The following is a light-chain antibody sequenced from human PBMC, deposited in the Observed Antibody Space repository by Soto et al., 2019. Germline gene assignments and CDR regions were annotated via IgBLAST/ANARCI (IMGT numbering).Light chain of an antibody. CDR2: RAE. Sequence: QSDLAQLPSSSVTPGQRGTISCSRNIANIGRNYVYWYQQFPGTAPRLLIYRAEQRPSGVPDRFSGSKSGTSASLAISGLRSEDEAAYYCAAWDDTVNGLVFGGGTKVTVL. J-gene: IGLJ2*01. CDR1: IANIGRNY. V-gene: IGLV1-47*01. CDR3: AAWDDTVNGLV.